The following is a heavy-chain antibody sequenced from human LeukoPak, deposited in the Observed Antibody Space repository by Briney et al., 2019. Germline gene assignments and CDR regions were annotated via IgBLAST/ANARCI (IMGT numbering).Heavy chain of an antibody. CDR2: IIPIFGTA. Sequence: ASVKVSCKASGGTFSSYAISWVRQAPGQGLEWMGGIIPIFGTANYAQKFQGRVTITADKSTSTAYMGLSSLRSEDTAVYYCARTSITMVRGDEGDYWGQGTPVTVSS. V-gene: IGHV1-69*06. D-gene: IGHD3-10*01. CDR1: GGTFSSYA. J-gene: IGHJ4*02. CDR3: ARTSITMVRGDEGDY.